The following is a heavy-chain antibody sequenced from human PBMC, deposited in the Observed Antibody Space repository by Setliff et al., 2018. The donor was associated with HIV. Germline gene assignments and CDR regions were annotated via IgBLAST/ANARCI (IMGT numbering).Heavy chain of an antibody. D-gene: IGHD3-10*01. J-gene: IGHJ4*02. CDR1: GFTLSDYE. V-gene: IGHV3-48*03. CDR3: ARLRLYNSALDY. Sequence: PGGSLRLSCASSGFTLSDYEMNWVRQAPGKGPEWISFIASASSSTYYAASVKGRFIISRDISENALYLQIDSLRPEDTAVYYCARLRLYNSALDYWGQGTLVTVSS. CDR2: IASASSST.